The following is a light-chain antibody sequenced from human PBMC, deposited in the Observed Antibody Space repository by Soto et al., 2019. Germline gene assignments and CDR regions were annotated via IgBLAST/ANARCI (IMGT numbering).Light chain of an antibody. CDR3: CSYAGSLDV. CDR2: DVS. CDR1: SSDVGGYNY. Sequence: QSALTQPRSVSGSPGQSVTISCTGTSSDVGGYNYVSWYQQHPGKAPKLMIYDVSKRPSGVPDRFSGSKSGNMASLTISGLQAEDEADYYCCSYAGSLDVFGTGTKLTVL. V-gene: IGLV2-11*01. J-gene: IGLJ1*01.